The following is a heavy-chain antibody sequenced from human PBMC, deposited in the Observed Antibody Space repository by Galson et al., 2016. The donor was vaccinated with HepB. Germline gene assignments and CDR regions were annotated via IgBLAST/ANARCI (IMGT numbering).Heavy chain of an antibody. V-gene: IGHV3-7*04. J-gene: IGHJ4*02. CDR1: GFSFSSHW. D-gene: IGHD2-2*01. CDR3: ARDLGVSFVAVPLDY. Sequence: SLRLSCAGSGFSFSSHWMTWVRQAPGKGLEWVANIKYDGSERYYVDSVKGRFTISRDNAKESLYLQMNSLRAEDTAVYYCARDLGVSFVAVPLDYWGQGTLVTVSS. CDR2: IKYDGSER.